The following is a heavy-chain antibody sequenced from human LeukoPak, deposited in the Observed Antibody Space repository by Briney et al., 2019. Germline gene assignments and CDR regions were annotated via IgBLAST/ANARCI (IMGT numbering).Heavy chain of an antibody. CDR2: ISWNSGYI. Sequence: GRSLRLSCAASGFTFDNYAMHWVRQAPGKGLEWLSIISWNSGYIGYADSVKGRFTISRDNANKSLDLQMNSLRAEDTAFYYCAKVRGTYSSGYFFDYWGQGTLVTVSS. D-gene: IGHD6-19*01. J-gene: IGHJ4*02. CDR1: GFTFDNYA. V-gene: IGHV3-9*01. CDR3: AKVRGTYSSGYFFDY.